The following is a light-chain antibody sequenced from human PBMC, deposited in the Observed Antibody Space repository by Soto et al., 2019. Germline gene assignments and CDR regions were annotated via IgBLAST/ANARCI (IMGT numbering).Light chain of an antibody. CDR1: QSVSSY. CDR3: QQRKV. V-gene: IGKV3-11*01. CDR2: DAS. Sequence: EIVLTQSLATRSLSPGERATLSCRASQSVSSYLAWYQQKPGQAPRLLIYDASNRATGIPARFSGSGSGTDFTLTISSLEPEDFAVYYCQQRKVFGQGTRLEIK. J-gene: IGKJ5*01.